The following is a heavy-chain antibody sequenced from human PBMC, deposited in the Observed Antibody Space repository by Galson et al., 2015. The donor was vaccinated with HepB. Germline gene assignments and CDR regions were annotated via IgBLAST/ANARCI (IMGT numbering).Heavy chain of an antibody. CDR2: ISTTSDNK. V-gene: IGHV3-48*01. Sequence: LRLSCAASGFTFSSYTMNWVRQAPGKGLEWISYISTTSDNKFSADSVKGRFIISGDNAKNLLYLQMNSLRAEETAVYYFTRIALSGIYWYFDYWGQGSLVTVSS. CDR3: TRIALSGIYWYFDY. CDR1: GFTFSSYT. J-gene: IGHJ4*02. D-gene: IGHD1-26*01.